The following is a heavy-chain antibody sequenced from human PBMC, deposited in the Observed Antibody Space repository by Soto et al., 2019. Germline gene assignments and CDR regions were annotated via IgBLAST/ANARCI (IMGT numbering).Heavy chain of an antibody. J-gene: IGHJ6*02. D-gene: IGHD3-16*01. V-gene: IGHV4-30-4*01. CDR3: ARDRPVGPYAYKGDYGMDV. CDR2: LYYSGAT. CDR1: GGSIRSEDHY. Sequence: QVQLQESGPGLVKASPTLSLTCTISGGSIRSEDHYWSWVRQSPGKGLEWIGHLYYSGATYRNEALEGRVPRSLDMSKKQFSLHMRYVTAADTATYFCARDRPVGPYAYKGDYGMDVWGQGTPVTVSS.